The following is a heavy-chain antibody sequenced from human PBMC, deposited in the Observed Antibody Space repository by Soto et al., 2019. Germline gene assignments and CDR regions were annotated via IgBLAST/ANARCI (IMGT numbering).Heavy chain of an antibody. CDR1: GFTFIDYY. CDR2: ISSTGKNI. J-gene: IGHJ4*02. Sequence: QVRLVESGGDLVKPGESLRLSCVASGFTFIDYYMNWVRQAPGKGLEWISYISSTGKNIYYSDSVKGRFIVSRDNAKNSLFLQMTSLTADDTAVYYCGRSHGAGSYWGQGTRVTVSS. CDR3: GRSHGAGSY. D-gene: IGHD4-17*01. V-gene: IGHV3-11*01.